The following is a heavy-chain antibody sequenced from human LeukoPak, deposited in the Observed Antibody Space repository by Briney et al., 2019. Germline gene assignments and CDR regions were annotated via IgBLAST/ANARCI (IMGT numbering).Heavy chain of an antibody. Sequence: HSGGSLRLSCAASGITVSSYYMTWVRQAPGKGLEWVSVIDSGGSTNSADSVKGRFSVSRDNSKNTLYLQMSSLRVEDTAVYYCARTYGGYDYYYGMDVWGQGTTVTVSS. V-gene: IGHV3-66*01. CDR1: GITVSSYY. D-gene: IGHD4-23*01. CDR2: IDSGGST. CDR3: ARTYGGYDYYYGMDV. J-gene: IGHJ6*01.